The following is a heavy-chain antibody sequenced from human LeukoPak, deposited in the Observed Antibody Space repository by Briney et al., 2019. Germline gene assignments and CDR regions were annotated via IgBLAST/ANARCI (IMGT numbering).Heavy chain of an antibody. Sequence: GRSLRLSCAASGFTFRSYGMHWVRQGPGKGLEWLAIISYDGNYKNYADSVKGRFTISRDNSENTLRLQMNSLRPEDTAMYYCAKRGERGSGSVYGTDVWGQGTTVTVSS. J-gene: IGHJ6*02. CDR3: AKRGERGSGSVYGTDV. D-gene: IGHD3-22*01. V-gene: IGHV3-30*18. CDR1: GFTFRSYG. CDR2: ISYDGNYK.